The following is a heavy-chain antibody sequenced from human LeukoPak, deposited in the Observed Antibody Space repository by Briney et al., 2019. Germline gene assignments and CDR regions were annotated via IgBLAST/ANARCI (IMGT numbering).Heavy chain of an antibody. J-gene: IGHJ5*01. CDR1: GFTVSSNY. Sequence: GGSLRLSCAASGFTVSSNYMNWVRQAPGKGLEWVSVIYSGGSTYYADSLKGRFTISRDNSKNTLYLQMNSLRAEDTAVYYCALGYSSGWFDYWGQGTLVTVSS. V-gene: IGHV3-53*01. CDR3: ALGYSSGWFDY. D-gene: IGHD6-19*01. CDR2: IYSGGST.